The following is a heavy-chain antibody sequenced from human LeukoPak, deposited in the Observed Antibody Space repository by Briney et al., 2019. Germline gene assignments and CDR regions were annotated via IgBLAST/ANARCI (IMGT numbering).Heavy chain of an antibody. Sequence: GGSLRLSCVASGFNVSSTYMNWVRQAPGKGLEWVSLINSGGTTYYPDSVKGRFTIARDNSKNTLFLQMNSLRAEDTAVYYCARDPVPDGMDVWGQGTTVTVSS. J-gene: IGHJ6*02. V-gene: IGHV3-66*01. CDR1: GFNVSSTY. CDR3: ARDPVPDGMDV. CDR2: INSGGTT.